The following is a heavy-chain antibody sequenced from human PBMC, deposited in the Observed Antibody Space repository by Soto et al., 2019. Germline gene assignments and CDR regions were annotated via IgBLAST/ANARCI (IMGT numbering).Heavy chain of an antibody. V-gene: IGHV3-30*18. J-gene: IGHJ4*02. Sequence: QGHLVESGGGVVQPGRSLRLSCAASGFTFSSYGMHWVRQAPGKGLEWVAVISYDGRNKYYADAVKGRFTISRDNSKNTLYLQTNSLRAEDTAVYYCAKERGALRWSEEHYYFVYWGQGTLVTVSS. CDR3: AKERGALRWSEEHYYFVY. CDR1: GFTFSSYG. D-gene: IGHD4-17*01. CDR2: ISYDGRNK.